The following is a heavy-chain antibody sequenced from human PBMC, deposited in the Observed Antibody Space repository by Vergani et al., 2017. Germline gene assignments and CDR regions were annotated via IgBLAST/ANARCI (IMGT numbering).Heavy chain of an antibody. CDR1: GLTVGHYW. J-gene: IGHJ4*02. Sequence: EVQLVESGGDFVQPGGSLTLSCAASGLTVGHYWMSWVRQAPGKGLEWVANIKEDGTEKYYLDSVKGRFTISRDIAENSIYLEMNSLRVEDTAVYYCAREGVPRCCIVGAPDVWGQGTQVTVSA. D-gene: IGHD1-26*01. CDR2: IKEDGTEK. V-gene: IGHV3-7*01. CDR3: AREGVPRCCIVGAPDV.